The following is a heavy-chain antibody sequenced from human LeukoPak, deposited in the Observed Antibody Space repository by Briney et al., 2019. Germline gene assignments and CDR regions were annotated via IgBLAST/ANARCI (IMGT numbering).Heavy chain of an antibody. V-gene: IGHV4-34*01. CDR2: INHSGST. CDR3: ARVGAAAGHYDY. Sequence: SETLSLTCAVYGGSFSGYYWSWIRQPPGKGLEWIGEINHSGSTNYNPSLKSRVTISVDTSKNQFSLKLSSVTAADTAVYYCARVGAAAGHYDYWGQGTLVTVSS. D-gene: IGHD6-13*01. J-gene: IGHJ4*02. CDR1: GGSFSGYY.